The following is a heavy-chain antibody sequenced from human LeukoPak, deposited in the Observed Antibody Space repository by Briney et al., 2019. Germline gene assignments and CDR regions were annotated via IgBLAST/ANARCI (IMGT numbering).Heavy chain of an antibody. D-gene: IGHD6-6*01. CDR3: ALAARPVYGMDV. CDR1: GGTFSSYA. V-gene: IGHV1-69*04. Sequence: GSSVKVSCKASGGTFSSYAIGWVRQAPGQGLEWMGRIIPILGIANYAQKFQGRVTVTADKSTSTAYMELSSLRSEDTAVYYCALAARPVYGMDVWGQGTTVTVSS. CDR2: IIPILGIA. J-gene: IGHJ6*02.